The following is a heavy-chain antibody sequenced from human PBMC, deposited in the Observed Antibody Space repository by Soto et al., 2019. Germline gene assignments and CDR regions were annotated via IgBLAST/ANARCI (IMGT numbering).Heavy chain of an antibody. D-gene: IGHD4-17*01. CDR2: INPSGGST. CDR3: ARDLGSTVTTRAFDI. J-gene: IGHJ3*02. CDR1: GSTFTSYY. Sequence: GASVKVSCKASGSTFTSYYMHWVRQAPGQGLKWMGIINPSGGSTSYAQKFQGRVTMTRDTSTSTVYMELSSLRSEDTAVYYCARDLGSTVTTRAFDIWGQGTMVTVSS. V-gene: IGHV1-46*03.